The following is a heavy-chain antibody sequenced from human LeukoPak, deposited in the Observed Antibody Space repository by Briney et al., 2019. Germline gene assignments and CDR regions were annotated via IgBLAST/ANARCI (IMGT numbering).Heavy chain of an antibody. CDR1: GGSISSYY. J-gene: IGHJ4*02. V-gene: IGHV4-59*01. CDR2: IYYSGST. CDR3: ARGWFGEVKGVLFDY. D-gene: IGHD3-10*01. Sequence: SETLSLTCTVSGGSISSYYWSWIRQPPGKGLEWIGYIYYSGSTNYNPSLKSRVTISVDTSKNQFSLKLSSVTAADTAVYYCARGWFGEVKGVLFDYWGQGTLVTVSS.